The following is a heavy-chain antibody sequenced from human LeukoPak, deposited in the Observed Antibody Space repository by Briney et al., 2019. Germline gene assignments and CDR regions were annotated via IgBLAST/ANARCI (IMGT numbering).Heavy chain of an antibody. D-gene: IGHD6-13*01. CDR2: ISWNSGSI. CDR1: GFTFDDYA. Sequence: GGSLRLSCAASGFTFDDYAMHWVRQAPGKGLEWVSGISWNSGSIGYADSVKGRFTISRDNAKNSLYLQMNSLRAEDTALYYCAKALHSSSWSFLDYWGQGTLVTVSS. CDR3: AKALHSSSWSFLDY. V-gene: IGHV3-9*01. J-gene: IGHJ4*02.